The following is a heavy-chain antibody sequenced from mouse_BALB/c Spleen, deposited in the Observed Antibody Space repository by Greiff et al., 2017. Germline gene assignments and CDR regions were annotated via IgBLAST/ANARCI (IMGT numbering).Heavy chain of an antibody. V-gene: IGHV5-12-2*01. CDR2: ISNGGGST. J-gene: IGHJ2*01. CDR1: GFTFSSYT. Sequence: EVQRVESGGGLVQPGGSLKLSCAASGFTFSSYTMSWVRQTPEKRLEWVAYISNGGGSTYYPDTVKGRFTISRDNAKNTLYLQMSSLKSEDTAMYYCARVNPHYFDYWGQGTTLTVSS. CDR3: ARVNPHYFDY.